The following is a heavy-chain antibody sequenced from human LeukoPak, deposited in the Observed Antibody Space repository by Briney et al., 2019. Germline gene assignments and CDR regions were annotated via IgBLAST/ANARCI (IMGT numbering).Heavy chain of an antibody. J-gene: IGHJ4*02. CDR1: GYTLTGYY. CDR3: AREIGPRQLHLWGSAFDY. Sequence: ASVKVSCKASGYTLTGYYMHWVRQAPGQGLEWMGWINPNSGGTNYAQKFQGRLTMTRDTSTTTVYMELSSLRSEDTAMYYCAREIGPRQLHLWGSAFDYWGQGTLVTVSS. D-gene: IGHD5-18*01. CDR2: INPNSGGT. V-gene: IGHV1-2*02.